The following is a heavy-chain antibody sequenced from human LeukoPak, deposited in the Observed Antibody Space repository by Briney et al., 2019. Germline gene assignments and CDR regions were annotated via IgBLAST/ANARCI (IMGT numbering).Heavy chain of an antibody. D-gene: IGHD3-3*01. Sequence: SETLSLTCTVSGDSISSYYWTWIRQPPGKGLEWIGYIYYSGSTNYNPSLKSRVTISVDTSKNQFSLKLSSVTAADTAVYYCASQDDFWSGYFRDWGQGTLVTVSS. J-gene: IGHJ4*02. V-gene: IGHV4-59*01. CDR2: IYYSGST. CDR1: GDSISSYY. CDR3: ASQDDFWSGYFRD.